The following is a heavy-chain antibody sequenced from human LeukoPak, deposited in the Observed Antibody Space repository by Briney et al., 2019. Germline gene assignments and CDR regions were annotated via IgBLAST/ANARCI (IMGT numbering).Heavy chain of an antibody. V-gene: IGHV1-8*01. J-gene: IGHJ6*03. D-gene: IGHD3-22*01. Sequence: ASLKVSSKASGDTFTSYDIGWVRHATGQGLEWMVWMNPNSGNTGYAQKFQGRFTMTRNTSISTAYMELSSLRSEDTAVYYCARYYYDSSGYYYVLGYYYYMDVWGKGTTVTVSS. CDR2: MNPNSGNT. CDR3: ARYYYDSSGYYYVLGYYYYMDV. CDR1: GDTFTSYD.